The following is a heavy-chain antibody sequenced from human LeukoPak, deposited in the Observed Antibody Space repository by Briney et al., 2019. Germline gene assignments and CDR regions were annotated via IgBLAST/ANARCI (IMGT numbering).Heavy chain of an antibody. V-gene: IGHV1-69*04. CDR3: ARDSGYDYYYYYGMDV. D-gene: IGHD5-12*01. Sequence: RASVKVSCKASGGTFSSYAISWVRQAPGQGLEWMGRIIPILGIANYAQKFQGRVTITADKSTSTAYMELSSLRSEDTAVYYCARDSGYDYYYYYGMDVWGQGTTVTVSS. J-gene: IGHJ6*02. CDR2: IIPILGIA. CDR1: GGTFSSYA.